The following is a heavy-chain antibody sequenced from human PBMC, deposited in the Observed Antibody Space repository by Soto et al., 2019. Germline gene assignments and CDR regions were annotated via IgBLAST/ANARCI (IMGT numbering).Heavy chain of an antibody. D-gene: IGHD2-21*01. CDR1: GSSLRNARMG. J-gene: IGHJ4*02. Sequence: SARTLLSHTQTITLTCTAPGSSLRNARMGVSWIRQPPGKALEWLAHIFSNDETAYSTSLKTRLTISKDTSKSQVVLTMGNMDPVDTATYYCARTVARMNLDYWGQ. V-gene: IGHV2-26*01. CDR3: ARTVARMNLDY. CDR2: IFSNDET.